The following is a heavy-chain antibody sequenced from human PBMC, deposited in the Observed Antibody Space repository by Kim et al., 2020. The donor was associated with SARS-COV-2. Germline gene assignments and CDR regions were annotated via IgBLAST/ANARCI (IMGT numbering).Heavy chain of an antibody. Sequence: SETLSLTCTVSGDSITSYYWNWIRQSPGRGLEWIAKIDYSGATRFNPSLTSRLSISVDTSRNQFSLKLQSVTTADTAVYYCSRSRPPPEYISRPPLGPF. J-gene: IGHJ3*01. CDR3: SRSRPPPEYISRPPLGPF. D-gene: IGHD3-3*02. CDR1: GDSITSYY. CDR2: IDYSGAT. V-gene: IGHV4-59*13.